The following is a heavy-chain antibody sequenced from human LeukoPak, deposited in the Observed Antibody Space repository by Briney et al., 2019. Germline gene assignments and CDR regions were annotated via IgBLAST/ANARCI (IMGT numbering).Heavy chain of an antibody. J-gene: IGHJ4*02. V-gene: IGHV3-23*01. D-gene: IGHD2-15*01. CDR1: GFTFSSYA. CDR3: AKGGNCSGGSCYLSIDY. Sequence: GGSLRLSCATSGFTFSSYAMSWVRQAPGKGLEWVSTISGSGGGTYYADSVKGRFTISRDNSKNTLYLQMNSLRAEDMAVYYCAKGGNCSGGSCYLSIDYWGQGTLVTVSS. CDR2: ISGSGGGT.